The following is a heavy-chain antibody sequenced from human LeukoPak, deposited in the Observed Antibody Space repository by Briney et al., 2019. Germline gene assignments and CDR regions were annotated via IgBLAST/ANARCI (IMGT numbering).Heavy chain of an antibody. CDR2: IYYSGST. Sequence: SETLSLTCTVSGGYVSSGSYYWSWIRQPPGKGLEWIGYIYYSGSTNYNPSLKSRVTISVDTSKNQFSLKLSSVTAADTAVYYCARAIDGYNSNWFDPWGQGTLVTVSS. J-gene: IGHJ5*02. D-gene: IGHD5-24*01. CDR3: ARAIDGYNSNWFDP. CDR1: GGYVSSGSYY. V-gene: IGHV4-61*01.